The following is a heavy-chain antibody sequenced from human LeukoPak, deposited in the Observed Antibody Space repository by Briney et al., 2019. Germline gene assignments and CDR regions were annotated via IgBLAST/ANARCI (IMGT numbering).Heavy chain of an antibody. CDR1: GFTFSSYGMQFSSYG. CDR2: IRSDGRNK. J-gene: IGHJ6*03. CDR3: AKLKINYYYYMDV. Sequence: GGSLRLSCAASGFTFSSYGMQFSSYGMHWVRQAPGKGLEWVAFIRSDGRNKYYSDSVKARFTISRDNTKNTLYLQMNSLRAEDTAVYYCAKLKINYYYYMDVWGKGTTVIVSS. D-gene: IGHD3-16*01. V-gene: IGHV3-30*02.